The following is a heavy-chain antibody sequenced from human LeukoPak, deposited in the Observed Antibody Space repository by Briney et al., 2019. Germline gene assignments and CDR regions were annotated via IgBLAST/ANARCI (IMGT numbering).Heavy chain of an antibody. CDR3: AGESRYSSGWYDY. V-gene: IGHV3-48*01. Sequence: GGSLRLSCAASGFTFSSYSMNWVRQAPGKGLEWVSYISSSSSTIYYADSVKGRFTISRDNAKNSLYLQMNSLRAEDTAVYYCAGESRYSSGWYDYWGQGTLVTVSS. CDR1: GFTFSSYS. D-gene: IGHD6-19*01. CDR2: ISSSSSTI. J-gene: IGHJ4*02.